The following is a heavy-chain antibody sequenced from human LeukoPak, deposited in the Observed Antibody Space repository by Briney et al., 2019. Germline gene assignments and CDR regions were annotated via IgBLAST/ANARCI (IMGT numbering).Heavy chain of an antibody. CDR1: EFTFSSYS. J-gene: IGHJ6*02. CDR3: ASSYCSSTSCYYYYYGMDV. Sequence: GGSLRLSCAASEFTFSSYSMNWVRQAPGKGLEWVSSISSSSSYIYYADSVKGRFTISRDNAKNSLYLQMNSLRAEDTAVYYCASSYCSSTSCYYYYYGMDVWGQGTTVTVS. D-gene: IGHD2-2*01. V-gene: IGHV3-21*01. CDR2: ISSSSSYI.